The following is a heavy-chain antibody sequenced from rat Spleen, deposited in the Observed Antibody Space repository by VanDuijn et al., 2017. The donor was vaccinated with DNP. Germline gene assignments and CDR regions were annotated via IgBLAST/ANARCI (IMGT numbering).Heavy chain of an antibody. CDR3: ARGLNYGGYSYYWYFDF. Sequence: EVQLQESGPGLVKPSQSLSLTCSVTGYSITNNYWGWIRKFPGNKMEWMGYISYSGTTSYNPSLKSRISITRDTSKNQFFLQLNSVTTEDTATYYCARGLNYGGYSYYWYFDFWGPGTMVTVSS. J-gene: IGHJ1*01. CDR1: GYSITNNY. V-gene: IGHV3-1*01. D-gene: IGHD1-11*01. CDR2: ISYSGTT.